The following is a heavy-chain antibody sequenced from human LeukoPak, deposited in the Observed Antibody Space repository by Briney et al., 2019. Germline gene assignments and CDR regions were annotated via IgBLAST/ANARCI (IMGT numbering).Heavy chain of an antibody. V-gene: IGHV3-66*01. CDR2: IYSGGST. CDR3: ARDKSYGHHHFDY. CDR1: GFTVSSNY. J-gene: IGHJ4*02. D-gene: IGHD5-18*01. Sequence: GGSLRLSCAASGFTVSSNYMSWVRQAPGKGLEWASVIYSGGSTYYADSVKGRFTISRDNSKNTLYLQMNSLRAEHTAVYYCARDKSYGHHHFDYWGQGTLVTVSS.